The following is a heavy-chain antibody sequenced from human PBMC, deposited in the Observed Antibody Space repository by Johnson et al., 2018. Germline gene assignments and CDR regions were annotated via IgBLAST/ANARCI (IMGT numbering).Heavy chain of an antibody. J-gene: IGHJ1*01. CDR3: ARMKWALLGRYFQH. CDR2: ISSSSSYI. V-gene: IGHV3-21*01. Sequence: VQLVQSGGGLVQPGGSLRLSCAASGFTFSSYSMNWVRQAPGKGLEWVSSISSSSSYIYYADSVKGRFTISRDNAKNSLYLQMNSLRAEDTAVDYCARMKWALLGRYFQHWGQGTLVTVSS. D-gene: IGHD1-26*01. CDR1: GFTFSSYS.